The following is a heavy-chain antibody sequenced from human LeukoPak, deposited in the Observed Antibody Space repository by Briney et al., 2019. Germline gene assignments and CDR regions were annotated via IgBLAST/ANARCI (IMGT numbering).Heavy chain of an antibody. Sequence: PGGSLRLSCAASGFTVSSNYMSWVRQAPGKGLEWVSVIYSGGSTYYADSVKGRFTISRDNSKNTLYLQMNSLRAEDTAVYYCARAPPSYYDGSGYLYYFDYWGQGTLVTVSS. CDR3: ARAPPSYYDGSGYLYYFDY. CDR1: GFTVSSNY. J-gene: IGHJ4*02. V-gene: IGHV3-53*01. D-gene: IGHD3-22*01. CDR2: IYSGGST.